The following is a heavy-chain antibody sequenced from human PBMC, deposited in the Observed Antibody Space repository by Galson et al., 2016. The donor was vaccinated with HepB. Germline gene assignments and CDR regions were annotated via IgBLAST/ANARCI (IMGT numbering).Heavy chain of an antibody. CDR1: GYTLTELS. CDR2: FDPEDGET. Sequence: SVKVSCKVSGYTLTELSMHWVRQGPGKGLEWMGGFDPEDGETIYAQKFQGRVSMTEDTPTAYMELSSLRSEDTAVYYCATDVPLRWRARGWFDSWGQGTLVTVSS. V-gene: IGHV1-24*01. D-gene: IGHD4-23*01. CDR3: ATDVPLRWRARGWFDS. J-gene: IGHJ5*01.